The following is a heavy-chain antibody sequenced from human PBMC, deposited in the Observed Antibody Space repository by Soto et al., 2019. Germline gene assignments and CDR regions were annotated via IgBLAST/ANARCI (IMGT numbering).Heavy chain of an antibody. V-gene: IGHV1-2*02. CDR2: INPNSGGT. D-gene: IGHD1-7*01. CDR3: ARQTRTGITGTKSGAFDI. Sequence: GASVKVSCKASGYTFTGYYMHWVRRAPGQGLEGMGWINPNSGGTNYAQKFQGRVTMTRDTSISTAYMELSRLRSDDTAVYYCARQTRTGITGTKSGAFDIWGQGTMVPVS. J-gene: IGHJ3*02. CDR1: GYTFTGYY.